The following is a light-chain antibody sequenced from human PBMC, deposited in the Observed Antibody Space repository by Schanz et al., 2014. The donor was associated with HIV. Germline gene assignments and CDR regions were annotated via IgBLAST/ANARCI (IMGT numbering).Light chain of an antibody. CDR1: SSNFGAGYD. CDR2: GNN. J-gene: IGLJ3*02. Sequence: QSVLTQPPSVSGAPGQRVTISCTGSSSNFGAGYDVHWYQQLPGTAPKLLIFGNNNRPSGVPDRFSGSKSGTSASLAISGLRSEDEADYHCAAWDDSLNGWVFGGGTKLTVL. CDR3: AAWDDSLNGWV. V-gene: IGLV1-40*01.